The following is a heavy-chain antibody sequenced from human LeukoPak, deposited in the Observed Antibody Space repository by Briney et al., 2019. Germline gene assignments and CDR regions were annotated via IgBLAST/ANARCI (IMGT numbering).Heavy chain of an antibody. D-gene: IGHD1-14*01. CDR1: GYTFTRYG. CDR2: ISTVNGDT. Sequence: ASVKVSCKASGYTFTRYGITWVRQAPGRGLEWMGWISTVNGDTNHAQNLQGRATMTTDTSTTTAYMGLKNLRSDDTAVYYCARGIAPDQYWGQGTLVSVSS. J-gene: IGHJ4*02. CDR3: ARGIAPDQY. V-gene: IGHV1-18*04.